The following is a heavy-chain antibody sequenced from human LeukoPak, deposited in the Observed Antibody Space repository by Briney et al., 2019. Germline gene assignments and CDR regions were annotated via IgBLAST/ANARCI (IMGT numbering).Heavy chain of an antibody. D-gene: IGHD2-2*01. CDR1: GFTVSSNY. V-gene: IGHV3-66*01. J-gene: IGHJ4*02. Sequence: GGSLRLSCAASGFTVSSNYMSWVRQAPGKGLEWVSVIYSGGSTYYADSVKGRFTISRDNSKNTLYLQMGSLRAEDMAVYYCARDHSPLGYCSSTSCYSPDYWGQGTLVAVSS. CDR3: ARDHSPLGYCSSTSCYSPDY. CDR2: IYSGGST.